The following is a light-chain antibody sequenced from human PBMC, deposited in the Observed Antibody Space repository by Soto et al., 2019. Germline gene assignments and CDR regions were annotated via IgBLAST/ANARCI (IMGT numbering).Light chain of an antibody. CDR3: QQYAVSPYT. CDR2: GTS. CDR1: QSVSTLY. V-gene: IGKV3-20*01. J-gene: IGKJ2*01. Sequence: EIVLTQSPGTLSLSPGERATLSCRASQSVSTLYLAWYQHKPGQAPRLLIYGTSNRVGGIPDRFSGSGSGTDFTLTINRLQPEDFAVYFCQQYAVSPYTFAQGTKLEI.